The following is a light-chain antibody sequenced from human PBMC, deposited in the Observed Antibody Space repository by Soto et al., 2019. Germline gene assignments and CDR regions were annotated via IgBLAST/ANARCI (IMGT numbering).Light chain of an antibody. CDR3: QQYGSSPTWT. CDR2: GAS. J-gene: IGKJ1*01. CDR1: QSVSSSY. V-gene: IGKV3-20*01. Sequence: EIVLTQSPGTLSLSPGERATLSCRASQSVSSSYLAWYQQKPGQAPRLLIYGASSRATGIPDRFSGSGSGTEFTLTISRLEPEDFAVDYCQQYGSSPTWTFGQGTKVEIK.